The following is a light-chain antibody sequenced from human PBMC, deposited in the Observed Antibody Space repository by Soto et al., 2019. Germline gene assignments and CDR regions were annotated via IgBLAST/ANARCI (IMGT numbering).Light chain of an antibody. Sequence: IVLTQSPGTLSLSPGERVTLSCRASQSVTTRLAWYQHKPGQAPTLLMSGASNRASGVPDRFSGSGSGTDFTLSVSRLEPEDFAVYYCQQYGSSPPITFGQGTRLEIK. V-gene: IGKV3-20*01. CDR2: GAS. J-gene: IGKJ5*01. CDR1: QSVTTR. CDR3: QQYGSSPPIT.